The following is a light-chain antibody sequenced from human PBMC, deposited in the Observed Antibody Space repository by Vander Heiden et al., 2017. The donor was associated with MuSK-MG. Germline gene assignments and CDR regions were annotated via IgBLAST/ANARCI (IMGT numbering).Light chain of an antibody. J-gene: IGLJ2*01. V-gene: IGLV1-40*01. CDR3: QSYDTSLKNVI. Sequence: QSVMTQSPSVSGAPGHRVTISCTGSTSNIGAHYAVQWYQQLPGAAPKLRIYGNTNRPSGVPDRFSGSKSGTSASLVISGLQAEDEADYFCQSYDTSLKNVIFGGGTKVTVL. CDR1: TSNIGAHYA. CDR2: GNT.